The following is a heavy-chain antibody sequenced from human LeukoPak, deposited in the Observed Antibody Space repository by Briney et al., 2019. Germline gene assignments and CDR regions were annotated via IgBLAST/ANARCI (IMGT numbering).Heavy chain of an antibody. CDR1: GYSISSGY. CDR3: ARSDVAAAGTVNY. Sequence: SETLSLTCTVSGYSISSGYWGWIRQPPGKGLKWIGSIYHSGSTYYNPSLKSRVTISVDTSKNQFSLKLSSVTAADTAVYYCARSDVAAAGTVNYWGQGTLVTVSS. CDR2: IYHSGST. V-gene: IGHV4-38-2*02. D-gene: IGHD6-13*01. J-gene: IGHJ4*02.